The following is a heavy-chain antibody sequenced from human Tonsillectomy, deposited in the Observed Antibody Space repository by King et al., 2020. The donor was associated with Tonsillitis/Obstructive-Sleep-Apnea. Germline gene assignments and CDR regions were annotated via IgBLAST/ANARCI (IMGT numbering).Heavy chain of an antibody. D-gene: IGHD3-9*01. CDR3: ARAYYDILTGYLDDAFDI. J-gene: IGHJ3*02. Sequence: LQLQESGPGLVKPSETLSLTCTVSGGSISSYYWSWIRQPPGKGLEWIGYIYYSGSTKYNPSLKSRVTISVDTSKNQFSLKLSSVTAADTAVYYCARAYYDILTGYLDDAFDIWGQGTMVTVSS. V-gene: IGHV4-59*08. CDR1: GGSISSYY. CDR2: IYYSGST.